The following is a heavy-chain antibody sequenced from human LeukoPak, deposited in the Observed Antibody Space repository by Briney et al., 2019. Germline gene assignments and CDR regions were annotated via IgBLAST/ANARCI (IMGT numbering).Heavy chain of an antibody. J-gene: IGHJ5*02. D-gene: IGHD1-26*01. CDR3: ATLTYSGSYWFDP. V-gene: IGHV1-2*02. CDR2: INPNSGGT. CDR1: GYTFTGYY. Sequence: ASVKVSCKASGYTFTGYYMHWVRQAPGQGLEWMGWINPNSGGTNYAQKFQGRVTMTRDTSISTAYMELSRLRSDDTAVYYCATLTYSGSYWFDPWGQGTLVTVSS.